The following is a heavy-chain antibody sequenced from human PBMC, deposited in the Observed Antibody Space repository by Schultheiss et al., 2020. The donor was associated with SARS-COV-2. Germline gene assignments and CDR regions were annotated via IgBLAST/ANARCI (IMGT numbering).Heavy chain of an antibody. CDR3: ARDYLSGDYDAFDI. V-gene: IGHV3-30*04. J-gene: IGHJ3*02. Sequence: GGSLRLSCAASGFTFSSYAMHWVRQAPGKGLEWVAVISYDGSNKYYADSVKGRFTISRDNSKNTLYLQMNSLRAEDTAVYYCARDYLSGDYDAFDIWGQGTMGTVSS. CDR2: ISYDGSNK. D-gene: IGHD4-17*01. CDR1: GFTFSSYA.